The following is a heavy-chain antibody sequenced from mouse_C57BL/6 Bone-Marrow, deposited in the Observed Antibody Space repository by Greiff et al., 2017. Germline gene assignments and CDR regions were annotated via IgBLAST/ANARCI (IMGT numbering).Heavy chain of an antibody. D-gene: IGHD1-1*01. CDR1: GFSLTSYA. CDR3: ARNHLLYYYGDYFDY. Sequence: QVQLQQSGPGLVAPSPSLSITCTVSGFSLTSYAISWVRQPPGKGLEWLGVIWTGGGTNYNSALQTRLSISTDNSKSHVFLKMTSLQTDDTARYYCARNHLLYYYGDYFDYWGQGTTLTVSS. J-gene: IGHJ2*01. CDR2: IWTGGGT. V-gene: IGHV2-9-1*01.